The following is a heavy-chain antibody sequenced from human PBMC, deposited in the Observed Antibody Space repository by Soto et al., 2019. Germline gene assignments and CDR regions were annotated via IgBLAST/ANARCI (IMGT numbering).Heavy chain of an antibody. CDR2: IYYSGST. V-gene: IGHV4-30-4*01. CDR3: ARSYYYDSSTFDY. D-gene: IGHD3-22*01. J-gene: IGHJ4*02. CDR1: GGSISSGDYY. Sequence: SETLSLTCTVSGGSISSGDYYWSWIRQPPGKGLEWIGYIYYSGSTYYNPSLKSRVTISVDTSKNQFSLKLSSVTAADTAVYYCARSYYYDSSTFDYWGQGTLVPVSS.